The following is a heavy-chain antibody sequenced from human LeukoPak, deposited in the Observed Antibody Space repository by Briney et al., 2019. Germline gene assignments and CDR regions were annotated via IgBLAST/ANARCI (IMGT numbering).Heavy chain of an antibody. D-gene: IGHD3-10*01. CDR2: INHSGST. CDR3: ARRLGRKFGERFYYYYYMDV. CDR1: GGSFSGHY. V-gene: IGHV4-34*01. Sequence: PSETLSLTCAVYGGSFSGHYWTWISQSPGKGLEWIGEINHSGSTNYNPSLKSRVAILVDTSKKQFSLKLSSVTAADTAVYYCARRLGRKFGERFYYYYYMDVWGKGTTVTISS. J-gene: IGHJ6*03.